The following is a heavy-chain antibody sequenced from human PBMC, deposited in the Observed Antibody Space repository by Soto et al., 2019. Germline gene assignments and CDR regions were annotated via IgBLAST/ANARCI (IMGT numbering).Heavy chain of an antibody. Sequence: QVQLVESGGGFVKPGGSLRLSCAGSGFTFSDYYMSWIRQAPGKGLEWVSYISSGGTTIYYADSVKGRFTISRDDAKNSLFLQMNSLRPEDTAVYFCATKGGGYYFQFDPWGQGTLVTVSS. D-gene: IGHD3-22*01. J-gene: IGHJ5*02. CDR2: ISSGGTTI. CDR1: GFTFSDYY. V-gene: IGHV3-11*01. CDR3: ATKGGGYYFQFDP.